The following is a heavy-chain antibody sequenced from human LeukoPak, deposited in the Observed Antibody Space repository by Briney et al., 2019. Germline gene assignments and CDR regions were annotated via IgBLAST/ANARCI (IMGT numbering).Heavy chain of an antibody. Sequence: GRSLRLSCAASGFTFDDYAMHWVRHAPGKGLEWVSGISWDSGSIGYADSVTGRFTISRDNAKNSLYLQMNSLRAEDMALYYCARGGGWSGSNWFDPWGQGTLVTVSS. J-gene: IGHJ5*02. CDR1: GFTFDDYA. CDR2: ISWDSGSI. CDR3: ARGGGWSGSNWFDP. V-gene: IGHV3-9*03. D-gene: IGHD3-3*01.